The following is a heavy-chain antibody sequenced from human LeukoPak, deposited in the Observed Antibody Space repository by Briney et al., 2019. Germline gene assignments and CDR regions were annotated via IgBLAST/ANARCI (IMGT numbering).Heavy chain of an antibody. CDR2: IYYSGST. D-gene: IGHD6-13*01. J-gene: IGHJ4*02. V-gene: IGHV4-59*01. Sequence: SETQSLTCTVSGGSISSYYWSWIRQPPGKGLEWIGYIYYSGSTNYNPSLKSRVTISVDTSKNQFSLKLSSVTAADTAVYYCARGYSRSWAYFDYWGQGTLVTVSS. CDR3: ARGYSRSWAYFDY. CDR1: GGSISSYY.